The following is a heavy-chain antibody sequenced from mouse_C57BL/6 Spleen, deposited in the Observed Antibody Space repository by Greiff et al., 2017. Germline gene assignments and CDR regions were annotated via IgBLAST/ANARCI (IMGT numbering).Heavy chain of an antibody. D-gene: IGHD1-1*01. J-gene: IGHJ2*01. CDR1: GFSLTSYG. CDR2: IWRGGST. V-gene: IGHV2-5*01. Sequence: VQLVESGPGLVQPSQSLSITCTVFGFSLTSYGVHWVRQSPGKGLEWLGVIWRGGSTDYNAAFMCRLSITKENAKSQVFFKMNSLQADDTAIYYCAKNVDYGSPDYWGQGTTLTVSS. CDR3: AKNVDYGSPDY.